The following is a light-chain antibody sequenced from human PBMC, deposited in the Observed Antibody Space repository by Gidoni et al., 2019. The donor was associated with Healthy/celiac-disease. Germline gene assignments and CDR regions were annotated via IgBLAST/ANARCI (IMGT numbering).Light chain of an antibody. CDR2: GNS. J-gene: IGLJ2*01. Sequence: QSVLTRPPSVSGAPGQGVTIPCTGSSSNIGAGYDVHWYQQLPGTAPKLLIYGNSNRPSGVPDRFSGSKSGTSASLAITGLQAEDEADYYCQSYDSSLSVVFGGGTKLTVL. CDR3: QSYDSSLSVV. V-gene: IGLV1-40*01. CDR1: SSNIGAGYD.